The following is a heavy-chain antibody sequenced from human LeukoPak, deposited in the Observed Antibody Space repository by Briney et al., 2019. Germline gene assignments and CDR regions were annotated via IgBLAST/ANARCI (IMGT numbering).Heavy chain of an antibody. Sequence: ASVKVSCKASGYIFTTYAVNWVRQAPGQGLEWVGWINTNTGNPTYGQGFTGRFVFSLDTSVSTAYLQISSLKTGDTAVYYCARVNVDSAMGIYYYYGMDVWGQGTTVTVSS. D-gene: IGHD5-18*01. CDR3: ARVNVDSAMGIYYYYGMDV. V-gene: IGHV7-4-1*02. CDR2: INTNTGNP. CDR1: GYIFTTYA. J-gene: IGHJ6*02.